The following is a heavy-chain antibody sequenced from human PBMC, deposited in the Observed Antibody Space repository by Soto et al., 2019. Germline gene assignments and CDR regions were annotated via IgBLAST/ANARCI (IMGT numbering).Heavy chain of an antibody. CDR2: IQTDTGHP. CDR1: GYTFLNYG. V-gene: IGHV1-18*01. D-gene: IGHD3-16*02. Sequence: QVQLVQSGPEVKKPGASVKVSCKASGYTFLNYGINWIRQAPGQGLEWMGGIQTDTGHPNVAQKFRDRVTMTTDTSTVTSYMEMRSLRSADTATYYCAIARGYGYRYDHWGQGTLVTVSS. CDR3: AIARGYGYRYDH. J-gene: IGHJ4*02.